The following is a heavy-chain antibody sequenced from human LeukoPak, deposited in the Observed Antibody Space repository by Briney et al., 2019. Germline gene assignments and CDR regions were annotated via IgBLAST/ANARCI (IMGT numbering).Heavy chain of an antibody. Sequence: GESLKISCKGSGSSFTGHCIVWVRQMPGKGLEWMGIIYPGDSDTRYSPSFQGQVTISADKSISTAYLQWSSLKASDTAMYYCASPPIGYTSISCYFAYWGQGTLVTVSS. CDR2: IYPGDSDT. V-gene: IGHV5-51*01. CDR1: GSSFTGHC. J-gene: IGHJ4*02. D-gene: IGHD2-2*01. CDR3: ASPPIGYTSISCYFAY.